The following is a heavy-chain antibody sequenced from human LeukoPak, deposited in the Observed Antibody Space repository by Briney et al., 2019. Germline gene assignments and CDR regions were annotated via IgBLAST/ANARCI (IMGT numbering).Heavy chain of an antibody. J-gene: IGHJ4*02. D-gene: IGHD5-24*01. V-gene: IGHV5-51*01. CDR3: ARRGDGYNYYFDY. Sequence: GESLKISCKASGYSFTTYWIGWVRQMPGKGLEWMGIIYPADSTAHYSPSFQGQVTISVDKSINTAYLQWSSLKASDTAMYYCARRGDGYNYYFDYWGQGTLVTVSS. CDR1: GYSFTTYW. CDR2: IYPADSTA.